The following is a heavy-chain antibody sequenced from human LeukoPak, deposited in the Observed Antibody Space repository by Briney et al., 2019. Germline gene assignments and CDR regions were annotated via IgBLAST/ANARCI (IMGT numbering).Heavy chain of an antibody. V-gene: IGHV3-11*01. D-gene: IGHD3-22*01. CDR2: ISSSGSTI. CDR3: ARGYYYYDSSGSRFTGPLDY. CDR1: GFTFSDYY. Sequence: GGSLRLSCAASGFTFSDYYMSWIRQAPGKGLEWGSYISSSGSTIYYAGSVKGRFTISRDNAKNSLYLQMNSLRAEDTAVYYCARGYYYYDSSGSRFTGPLDYWGQGTLVTVSS. J-gene: IGHJ4*02.